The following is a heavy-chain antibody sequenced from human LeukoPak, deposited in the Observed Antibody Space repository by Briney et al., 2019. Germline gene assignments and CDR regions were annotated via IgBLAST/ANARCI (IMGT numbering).Heavy chain of an antibody. CDR2: IYYGGST. V-gene: IGHV4-28*01. CDR3: ARKYSGYDYLDY. CDR1: GYSISSSNW. Sequence: ASETLSLTCAVSGYSISSSNWWGWIRQPPGKGLEWIGYIYYGGSTYYNPSLKSRVTMSVDTSKNQFSLKLSSVTAVDTAVYYCARKYSGYDYLDYWGQGTLVTVSS. D-gene: IGHD5-12*01. J-gene: IGHJ4*02.